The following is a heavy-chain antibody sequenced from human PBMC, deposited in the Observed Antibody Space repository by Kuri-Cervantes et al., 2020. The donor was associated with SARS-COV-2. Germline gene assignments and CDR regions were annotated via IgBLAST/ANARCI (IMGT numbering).Heavy chain of an antibody. CDR3: ARDRGADGWFDY. Sequence: GESLKISCAASGFTFSNYWMHWVRQAPGKGLVWVSRTNTDGSSTSYADSVKGRFSISRDNAKNSVYLQMNSLRVEDTALYYCARDRGADGWFDYWGPGTLVTVSS. CDR1: GFTFSNYW. D-gene: IGHD5-24*01. J-gene: IGHJ4*02. CDR2: TNTDGSST. V-gene: IGHV3-74*01.